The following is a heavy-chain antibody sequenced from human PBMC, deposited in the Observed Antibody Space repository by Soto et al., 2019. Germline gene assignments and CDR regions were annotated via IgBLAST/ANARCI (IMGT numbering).Heavy chain of an antibody. J-gene: IGHJ3*02. CDR1: GYTFTSYD. Sequence: QVQLVQSGAEVKKPGASVKVSCKASGYTFTSYDINWVRQATGQGLEWLGWMNPNSGNTGYAQKFQGRVTMTRNTSISTAYMELSSLRSEDTAVYYCARDHDYDFWSGLDAFDIWGKGTMVTVSS. D-gene: IGHD3-3*01. CDR3: ARDHDYDFWSGLDAFDI. CDR2: MNPNSGNT. V-gene: IGHV1-8*01.